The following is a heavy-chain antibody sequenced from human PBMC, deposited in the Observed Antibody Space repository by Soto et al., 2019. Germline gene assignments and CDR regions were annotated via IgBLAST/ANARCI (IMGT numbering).Heavy chain of an antibody. CDR1: GYTFTSYG. CDR2: ISAYNGNT. J-gene: IGHJ6*02. V-gene: IGHV1-18*01. Sequence: ASVKVSCKASGYTFTSYGISWVRQAPGQGLEWMGWISAYNGNTNYAQKLQGRVTMTTDTSTSTAYMELRSLRSDDTAVYYCARVGDGITGTRGPHHYYYYGMDVWGQGTTVTVSS. CDR3: ARVGDGITGTRGPHHYYYYGMDV. D-gene: IGHD1-1*01.